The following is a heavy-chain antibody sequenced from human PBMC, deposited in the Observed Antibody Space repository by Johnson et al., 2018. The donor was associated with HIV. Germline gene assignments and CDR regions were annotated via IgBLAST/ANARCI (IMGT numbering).Heavy chain of an antibody. V-gene: IGHV3-66*01. Sequence: VQLVESGGGLVQPGRSLRLSCAASGFTVSSNYMSWVRQAPGKGLEWVSVLYSGGSTYSADSVKGRFTISRDNSKNTLYLQMNSLRAEDTAVYYCAKAPYGSGIRPGAFDIWGQGTMVTVSS. CDR1: GFTVSSNY. D-gene: IGHD3-10*01. J-gene: IGHJ3*02. CDR3: AKAPYGSGIRPGAFDI. CDR2: LYSGGST.